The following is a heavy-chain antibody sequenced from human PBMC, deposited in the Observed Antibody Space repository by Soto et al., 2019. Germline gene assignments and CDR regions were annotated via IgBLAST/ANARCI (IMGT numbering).Heavy chain of an antibody. D-gene: IGHD3-9*01. J-gene: IGHJ6*02. Sequence: QLVESGGGVVQPGRSLRLSCAASGSTFSSSGWHWVRQAPGKGLEWVAFHSNDGITKNYADSVKGRFTISRDNSKNTVFLQFDSLRGDDTAVYYCARDGPHFDVDVWGQGTTVTVSS. V-gene: IGHV3-30*03. CDR3: ARDGPHFDVDV. CDR1: GSTFSSSG. CDR2: HSNDGITK.